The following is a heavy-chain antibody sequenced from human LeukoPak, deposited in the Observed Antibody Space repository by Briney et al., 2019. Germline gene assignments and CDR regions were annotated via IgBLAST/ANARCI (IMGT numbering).Heavy chain of an antibody. J-gene: IGHJ4*02. V-gene: IGHV3-23*01. CDR2: VSGGGDST. D-gene: IGHD5-18*01. CDR3: AKAPSWIQLWLADY. Sequence: GGSLRLSCAASGFTFSSYSMNWVRQAPGKGLEWVSAVSGGGDSTYSADSVKGRFTISRDNSKNTLYLQMNSLRAEDTAVYYCAKAPSWIQLWLADYWGQGTLVTVSS. CDR1: GFTFSSYS.